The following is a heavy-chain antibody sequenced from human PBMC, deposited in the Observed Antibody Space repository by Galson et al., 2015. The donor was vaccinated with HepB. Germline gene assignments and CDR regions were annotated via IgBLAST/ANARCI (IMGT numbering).Heavy chain of an antibody. CDR1: GFSVSSNY. CDR2: IYGGSNT. Sequence: SLRLSCAASGFSVSSNYMNWVRQAPGKGLEWVSVIYGGSNTYYADFVKGRFTISRDDSKNAVYLQMNSLRVEDTAVYYCAQLGTGYWGQGTLVTVSS. V-gene: IGHV3-53*01. D-gene: IGHD7-27*01. J-gene: IGHJ4*02. CDR3: AQLGTGY.